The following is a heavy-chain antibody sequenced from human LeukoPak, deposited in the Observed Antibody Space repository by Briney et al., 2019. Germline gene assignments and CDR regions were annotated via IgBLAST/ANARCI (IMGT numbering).Heavy chain of an antibody. CDR1: GGSISSSSYY. Sequence: RSSETLSLTCTVSGGSISSSSYYWGWIRQPPGKGLEWIGSIYYSGSTYYNPSLKSRVTISVGTSKNQFSLKLSSVTAADTAVYYCARPYCSGGSCYLGTFDYWGQGTLVTVSS. V-gene: IGHV4-39*01. J-gene: IGHJ4*02. CDR3: ARPYCSGGSCYLGTFDY. D-gene: IGHD2-15*01. CDR2: IYYSGST.